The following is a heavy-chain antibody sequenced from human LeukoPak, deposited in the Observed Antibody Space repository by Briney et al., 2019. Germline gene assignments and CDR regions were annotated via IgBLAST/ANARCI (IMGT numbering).Heavy chain of an antibody. J-gene: IGHJ4*02. D-gene: IGHD6-19*01. Sequence: GGSLRLSCAASGFTFSSYGMHWVRQAPGKGLEWVGRIKSKTDGGTTDYAAPVKGRFTISRDDSKNTLYLQMNSLRAEDTAVYYCAKVIGSGWWKVMTDPFDYWGQGTLVTVSS. CDR1: GFTFSSYG. CDR3: AKVIGSGWWKVMTDPFDY. CDR2: IKSKTDGGTT. V-gene: IGHV3-15*01.